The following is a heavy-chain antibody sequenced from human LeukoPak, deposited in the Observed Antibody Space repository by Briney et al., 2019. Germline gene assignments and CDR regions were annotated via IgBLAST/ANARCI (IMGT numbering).Heavy chain of an antibody. CDR1: GYTLTELS. CDR3: ATCAKGWDPFFDY. V-gene: IGHV1-24*01. Sequence: ASVKVSCNVSGYTLTELSMHWVRQAPGKGLEGMGGFDPEDDETVSAQKFQGRVTMTEDTSTDTAYMELSSLRSDDTAVYYCATCAKGWDPFFDYWGQGTLVTVSS. D-gene: IGHD6-19*01. CDR2: FDPEDDET. J-gene: IGHJ4*02.